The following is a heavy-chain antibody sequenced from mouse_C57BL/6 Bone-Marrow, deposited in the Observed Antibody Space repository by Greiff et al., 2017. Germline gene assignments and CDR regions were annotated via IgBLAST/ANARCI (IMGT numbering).Heavy chain of an antibody. CDR3: TRSLIYYGTNY. CDR2: IDPEDGET. V-gene: IGHV14-2*01. D-gene: IGHD1-1*01. Sequence: EVQLQQSGAELVKPGASVKLSCTASGFNIKDYYIHWVKQRTEQGLEWIGRIDPEDGETKYAPKFQAKATITADQSSNTAYLQLSILTSEDTSVYYCTRSLIYYGTNYWGQGTTLTVSS. J-gene: IGHJ2*01. CDR1: GFNIKDYY.